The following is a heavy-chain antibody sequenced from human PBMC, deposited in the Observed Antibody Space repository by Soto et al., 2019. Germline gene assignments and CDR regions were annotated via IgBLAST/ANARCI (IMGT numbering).Heavy chain of an antibody. CDR1: GVTFSSYA. Sequence: GASVKVSCKASGVTFSSYAISWVRQAPGQGLEWMGGIIPIFGTANYAQKFQGRVTITADESTSTAYMELSSLRSEDTAVYYCARGRDYYDSSGYYYDFDYWGQGTLVTVSS. J-gene: IGHJ4*02. V-gene: IGHV1-69*13. CDR2: IIPIFGTA. D-gene: IGHD3-22*01. CDR3: ARGRDYYDSSGYYYDFDY.